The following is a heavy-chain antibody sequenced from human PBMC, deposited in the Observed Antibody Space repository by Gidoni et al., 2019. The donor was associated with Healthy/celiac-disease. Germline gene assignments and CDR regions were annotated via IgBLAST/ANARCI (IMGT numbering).Heavy chain of an antibody. CDR2: IIPIFGTA. Sequence: QVQLVQSGDEVKKPGSSVKVSCKASGGTFSSYAISWVRQAPGQGLEWMGGIIPIFGTANYAQKFQGRVTITADKSTSTAYMELSSLRSEDTAVYYCARTHDSSGYYYKAWFDPWGQGTLVTVSS. CDR1: GGTFSSYA. D-gene: IGHD3-22*01. CDR3: ARTHDSSGYYYKAWFDP. J-gene: IGHJ5*02. V-gene: IGHV1-69*06.